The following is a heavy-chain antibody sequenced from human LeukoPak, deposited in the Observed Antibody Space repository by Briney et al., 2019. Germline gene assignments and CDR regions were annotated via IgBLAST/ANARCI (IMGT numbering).Heavy chain of an antibody. J-gene: IGHJ4*02. CDR2: INHSGST. CDR3: ARSFSSGSYRNYFDY. V-gene: IGHV4-34*01. Sequence: SETLSLTCAVYGGSFSGYYWSWIRQPPGKGLEWIGEINHSGSTNYNPSLKSRVTISVDTSKSHFSLKLNSVTTADTAMYYCARSFSSGSYRNYFDYWGQGTLVTVSS. CDR1: GGSFSGYY. D-gene: IGHD1-26*01.